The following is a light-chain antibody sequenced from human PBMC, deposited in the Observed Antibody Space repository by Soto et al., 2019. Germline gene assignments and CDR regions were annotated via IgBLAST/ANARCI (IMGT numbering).Light chain of an antibody. J-gene: IGKJ4*01. CDR2: KAS. Sequence: DIQMTQSPSTLSASVGDRVTITCRASQSISSWLAWYQQKPGKAPKLLIQKASTLQSGVPSRFSGSGSGTEFTLTISSLQPDDFATYYCQQYNSYVLTFGGGNKVEIK. CDR1: QSISSW. CDR3: QQYNSYVLT. V-gene: IGKV1-5*03.